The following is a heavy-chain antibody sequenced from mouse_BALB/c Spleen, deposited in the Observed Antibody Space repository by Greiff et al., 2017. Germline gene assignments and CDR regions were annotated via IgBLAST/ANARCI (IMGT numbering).Heavy chain of an antibody. CDR1: GFTFSSFG. D-gene: IGHD1-1*01. CDR3: ARGGGNYWYFDV. V-gene: IGHV5-17*02. CDR2: ISSGSSTI. J-gene: IGHJ1*01. Sequence: EVKLMESGGGLVQPGGSRKLSCAASGFTFSSFGMHWVRQAPEKGLEWVAYISSGSSTIYYADTLKGRFTISRDNPKNTLFLQMTSLRSEDTAMYYCARGGGNYWYFDVWGAGTTVTVSS.